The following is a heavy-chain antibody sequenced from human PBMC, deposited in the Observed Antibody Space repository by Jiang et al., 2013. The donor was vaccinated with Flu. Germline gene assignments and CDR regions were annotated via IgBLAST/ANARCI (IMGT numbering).Heavy chain of an antibody. V-gene: IGHV5-51*01. D-gene: IGHD3-10*01. Sequence: SDTRYSPPSQGQVTISADKSISTAYLQWSSLKASDTAMYYCARQGELPLNWFDPWGQGTLVTVSS. J-gene: IGHJ5*02. CDR2: SDT. CDR3: ARQGELPLNWFDP.